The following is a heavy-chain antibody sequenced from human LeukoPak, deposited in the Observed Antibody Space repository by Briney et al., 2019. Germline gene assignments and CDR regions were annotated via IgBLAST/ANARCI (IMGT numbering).Heavy chain of an antibody. D-gene: IGHD3-10*01. CDR3: ARYGSGSYIDY. Sequence: SGTLSLTCAVSGGSISSNNWWSWVRQPPGKGLEWIGEIYHSGSTNYNPSLKSRVTISVDKSKNQFSLELTSVTAADTAVYYCARYGSGSYIDYWGQGTLVTVSP. CDR1: GGSISSNNW. CDR2: IYHSGST. J-gene: IGHJ4*02. V-gene: IGHV4-4*02.